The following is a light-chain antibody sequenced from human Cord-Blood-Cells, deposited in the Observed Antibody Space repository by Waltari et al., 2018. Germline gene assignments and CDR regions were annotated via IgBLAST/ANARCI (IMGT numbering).Light chain of an antibody. V-gene: IGKV3-20*01. J-gene: IGKJ4*01. CDR2: GAS. CDR1: QSVSSSY. Sequence: EIVLTQSPGTLSLSPGERATLSCRASQSVSSSYLAWYQQKPGQAPRLLIYGASSRATGSPDRFSGSGSGTDFTLTISRLEPEDFAVYYCQQYGSSPRTFGGGTKVGIK. CDR3: QQYGSSPRT.